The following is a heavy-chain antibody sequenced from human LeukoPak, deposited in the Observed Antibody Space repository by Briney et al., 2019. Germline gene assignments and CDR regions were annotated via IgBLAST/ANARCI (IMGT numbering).Heavy chain of an antibody. Sequence: SETLSLTCSVSGYSISSGYYWGWIRQPPGKGLEWIGSIYHSGSTYYNPSLKSRVTISADTSKNQFSLKLSSVTAADTAVYYCARDNGSGSNDWFDPWGQGTLVTVSS. CDR2: IYHSGST. V-gene: IGHV4-38-2*02. CDR3: ARDNGSGSNDWFDP. J-gene: IGHJ5*02. CDR1: GYSISSGYY. D-gene: IGHD3-10*01.